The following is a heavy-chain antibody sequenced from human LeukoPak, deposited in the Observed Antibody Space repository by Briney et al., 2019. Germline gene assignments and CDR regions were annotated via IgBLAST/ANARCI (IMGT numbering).Heavy chain of an antibody. Sequence: SQTLSLTCTVSGGSISSDNYYWSWIRQPAGKGLEWIGRINTSGSTNYNPSLKSRVTISVDTSKNQVALKLSSVTAADTAVYFCASSKRGGGSGYWGQGTLVTVSS. CDR1: GGSISSDNYY. J-gene: IGHJ4*02. CDR2: INTSGST. D-gene: IGHD2-15*01. CDR3: ASSKRGGGSGY. V-gene: IGHV4-61*02.